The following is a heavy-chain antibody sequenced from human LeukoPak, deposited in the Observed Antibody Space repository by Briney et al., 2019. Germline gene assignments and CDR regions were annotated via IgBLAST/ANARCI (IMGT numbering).Heavy chain of an antibody. D-gene: IGHD3-22*01. CDR3: ARDGDYYDSSGYRADYYYYMDV. Sequence: SETLSLTCTVSGGSISSSRYYWGWIRQPPGKGLEWIGNIYYSGSTLYNLSLKNRVTISLDTSKTQFSLKLSSVTAADTAVYYCARDGDYYDSSGYRADYYYYMDVWGKGTTVTISS. V-gene: IGHV4-39*07. CDR1: GGSISSSRYY. J-gene: IGHJ6*03. CDR2: IYYSGST.